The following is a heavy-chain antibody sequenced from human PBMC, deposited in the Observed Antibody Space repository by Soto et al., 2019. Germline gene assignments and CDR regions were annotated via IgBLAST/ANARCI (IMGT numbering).Heavy chain of an antibody. CDR1: GGSISSSHW. J-gene: IGHJ6*02. V-gene: IGHV4-4*02. CDR2: IYHSGST. CDR3: AREDSGYDNYYYYGLDV. Sequence: QVQLQESGPGLVKTSGTLSLTCAVSGGSISSSHWWTWVRQPPGMGLECIGGIYHSGSTNYNPSLATRVTVSLDKSMNQFSLRLSSVTAADTAMYFCAREDSGYDNYYYYGLDVWGQGTTVTVSS. D-gene: IGHD5-12*01.